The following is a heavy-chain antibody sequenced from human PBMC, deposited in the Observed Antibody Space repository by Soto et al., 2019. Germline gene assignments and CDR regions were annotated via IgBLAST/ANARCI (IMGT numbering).Heavy chain of an antibody. CDR2: ISGSGGST. CDR1: GFTFSSYA. J-gene: IGHJ4*02. D-gene: IGHD6-6*01. CDR3: AKWGRASIAARPERGDY. Sequence: EVQLLESGGGLVQPGGSLRLSCAASGFTFSSYAMSWVRQAPGRGLEWVSAISGSGGSTYYADSVKGRFTISRDNSKNTLYLQMNSLRAEDTAVYYCAKWGRASIAARPERGDYWGQGTLVTVSS. V-gene: IGHV3-23*01.